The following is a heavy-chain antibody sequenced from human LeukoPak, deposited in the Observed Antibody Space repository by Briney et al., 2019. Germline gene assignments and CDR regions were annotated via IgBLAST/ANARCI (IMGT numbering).Heavy chain of an antibody. CDR2: IYYSGST. J-gene: IGHJ5*02. Sequence: SETLSLTCTVSGGSISSGSHYWSWIRQHPGRGLEWLGYIYYSGSTYYNPSLRSRVNISVDTSKNQFSLKLNSVTAADTAVYYCARAPYGSGSYYNDANWFDPWGQGTLVTVSS. V-gene: IGHV4-31*03. CDR1: GGSISSGSHY. CDR3: ARAPYGSGSYYNDANWFDP. D-gene: IGHD3-10*01.